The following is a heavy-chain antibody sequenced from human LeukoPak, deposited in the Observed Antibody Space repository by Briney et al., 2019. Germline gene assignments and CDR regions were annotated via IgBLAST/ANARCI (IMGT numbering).Heavy chain of an antibody. CDR3: VNGITATYG. J-gene: IGHJ4*02. V-gene: IGHV3-74*01. D-gene: IGHD1-20*01. CDR1: GFIFSNFW. CDR2: IKTDGSST. Sequence: QTGGSVRLSCVGSGFIFSNFWMHWVRQAPGKGLMWVSAIKTDGSSTSYVDSVKGRFTISRDNAKSTLYLQMNSLRAEDTAIYYCVNGITATYGWGQGTLVTVSS.